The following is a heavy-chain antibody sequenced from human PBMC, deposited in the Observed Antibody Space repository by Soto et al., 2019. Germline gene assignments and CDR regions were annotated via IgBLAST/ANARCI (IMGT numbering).Heavy chain of an antibody. CDR2: VNEDGSEK. J-gene: IGHJ4*02. CDR1: GFSFSGNW. D-gene: IGHD6-19*01. V-gene: IGHV3-7*03. Sequence: AGGSLRLSCAASGFSFSGNWMTWVRQAPGKGLEWVANVNEDGSEKNYVDSVKGRFTISRDNAKNSLYLQVNSLTAADTAVYYCARLRSGWSIDYWGQGALVTVSS. CDR3: ARLRSGWSIDY.